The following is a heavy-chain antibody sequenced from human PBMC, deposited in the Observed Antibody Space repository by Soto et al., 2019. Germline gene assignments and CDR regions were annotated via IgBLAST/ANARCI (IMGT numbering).Heavy chain of an antibody. CDR3: ARDGNGGWLRFEGDY. CDR2: IWYDGSNK. V-gene: IGHV3-33*01. D-gene: IGHD5-12*01. Sequence: QVQLVESGGGVVQPGRSLRLSCAASGFTFSSYGRHWVRQAPGKELEWRTVIWYDGSNKYYADSVKGRFTISRDNSKTPLYLKINGRRPEDTAVFYWARDGNGGWLRFEGDYWDKETLVTVPS. J-gene: IGHJ4*02. CDR1: GFTFSSYG.